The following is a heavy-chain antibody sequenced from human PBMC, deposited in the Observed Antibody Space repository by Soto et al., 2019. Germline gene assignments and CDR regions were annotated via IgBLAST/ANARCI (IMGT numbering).Heavy chain of an antibody. D-gene: IGHD5-18*01. Sequence: SETLSLTCTVSGGSISSGDYYWSWIRQPPGKGLEWIGYIYYSGSTYYNPSLKSRVTISVDTSKNQFSLKLSSVTAADTAVYYGAREAPDTAMVPADWGQGTLVTVSS. CDR3: AREAPDTAMVPAD. CDR2: IYYSGST. CDR1: GGSISSGDYY. J-gene: IGHJ4*02. V-gene: IGHV4-30-4*08.